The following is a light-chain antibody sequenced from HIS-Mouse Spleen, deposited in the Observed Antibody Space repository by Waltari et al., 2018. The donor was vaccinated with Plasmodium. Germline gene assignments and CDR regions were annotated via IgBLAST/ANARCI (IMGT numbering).Light chain of an antibody. CDR2: GAS. Sequence: EIVLTQSPGTLSLSPGERATLSCRASQSVSSSYLAWYQQKPGQAPRLLIYGASSRATGIPDRFSGSGSGTDFTLTISRLEPEDFAVYYCQQYGSSPGVMGLTFGGGTKVEIK. CDR3: QQYGSSPGVMGLT. CDR1: QSVSSSY. V-gene: IGKV3-20*01. J-gene: IGKJ4*01.